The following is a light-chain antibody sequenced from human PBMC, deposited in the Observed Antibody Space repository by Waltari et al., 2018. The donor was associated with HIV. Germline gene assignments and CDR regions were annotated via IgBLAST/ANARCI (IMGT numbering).Light chain of an antibody. J-gene: IGKJ4*01. Sequence: DIAITQSPLSLPVTPGEPASISCRSSQSLLHSNGYNYWDWYLQKPGQSPQLLIYLGSNRASGVSDRFSGSGSGTDCTLKISRVESDDVGLYYCMQALQTPLTFGGGTKVEIK. CDR2: LGS. CDR1: QSLLHSNGYNY. CDR3: MQALQTPLT. V-gene: IGKV2-28*01.